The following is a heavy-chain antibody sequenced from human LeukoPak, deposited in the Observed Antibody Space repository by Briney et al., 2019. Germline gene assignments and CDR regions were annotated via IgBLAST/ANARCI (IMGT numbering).Heavy chain of an antibody. J-gene: IGHJ4*02. CDR3: ARAVGPFDY. V-gene: IGHV3-33*01. Sequence: PVGSLRLSCATSGFTFSTYGIHWVRQAPGKGLEWVAAIWPDGSYKYYADSVEGRFTISRDNSKNTVYLQMNTLRDEDTAVYYCARAVGPFDYWGQGTLVTVSS. CDR2: IWPDGSYK. D-gene: IGHD3-16*01. CDR1: GFTFSTYG.